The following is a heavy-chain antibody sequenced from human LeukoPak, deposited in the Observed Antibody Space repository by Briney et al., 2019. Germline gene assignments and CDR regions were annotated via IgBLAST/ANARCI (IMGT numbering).Heavy chain of an antibody. Sequence: PGESLKISCKGSGYSFTSYWVAWVRQMPGKGLEWMGIIFPADSDTRYSPSFQGQVTISVDKSINTAYLQWSSLKASDTAMYYCARRRVLDYGDYSTNWFDPWGQGTLVTVSS. CDR2: IFPADSDT. J-gene: IGHJ5*02. V-gene: IGHV5-51*01. D-gene: IGHD4-17*01. CDR1: GYSFTSYW. CDR3: ARRRVLDYGDYSTNWFDP.